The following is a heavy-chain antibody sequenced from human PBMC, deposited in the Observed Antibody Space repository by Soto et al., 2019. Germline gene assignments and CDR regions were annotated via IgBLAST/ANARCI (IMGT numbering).Heavy chain of an antibody. Sequence: QVQLVQSGAEIKKPGASVKLSCKASGITYNTYAIHWVRQAPGQGLEWMGWINAGNGDTRYSQNXQXXXTXXRDTAASTVYMDLGSLKSEDTGVYYCARAISGYVTWGQGTLVTVSS. CDR1: GITYNTYA. D-gene: IGHD5-12*01. CDR3: ARAISGYVT. J-gene: IGHJ4*02. V-gene: IGHV1-3*01. CDR2: INAGNGDT.